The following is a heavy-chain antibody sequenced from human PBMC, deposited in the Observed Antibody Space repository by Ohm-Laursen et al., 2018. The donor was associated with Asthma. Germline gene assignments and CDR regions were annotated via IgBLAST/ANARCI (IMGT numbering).Heavy chain of an antibody. D-gene: IGHD4-17*01. CDR2: ISWNSGTI. CDR3: ARDSQAMVTTEGLYFGMDV. Sequence: SLRLSCTASGYTFSRYSIHWVRQIPGKGLEWVSGISWNSGTIVQADSVKGRFTISRDNAKNSLYLQMNSLRAEDTALYYCARDSQAMVTTEGLYFGMDVWGQGTTVTVSS. CDR1: GYTFSRYS. J-gene: IGHJ6*02. V-gene: IGHV3-9*01.